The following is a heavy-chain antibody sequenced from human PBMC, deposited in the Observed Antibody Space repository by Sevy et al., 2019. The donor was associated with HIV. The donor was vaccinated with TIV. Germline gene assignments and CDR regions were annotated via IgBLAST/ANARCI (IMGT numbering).Heavy chain of an antibody. J-gene: IGHJ4*02. V-gene: IGHV3-23*01. Sequence: GGSLRLSCAASGFTFSSYAMSWVRQAPGKGLEWVSAMSGSGGSTYYADSVQGRFTISRDNSKNTLYLQMNSLRAEDTAVYYCAKIGSGSYYIFYYFDYWGQGTLVTVSS. D-gene: IGHD1-26*01. CDR2: MSGSGGST. CDR3: AKIGSGSYYIFYYFDY. CDR1: GFTFSSYA.